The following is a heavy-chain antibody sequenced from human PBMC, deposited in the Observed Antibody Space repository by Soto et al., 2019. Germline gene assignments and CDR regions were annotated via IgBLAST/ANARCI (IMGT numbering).Heavy chain of an antibody. CDR3: ARERREEIHDGYDIDY. CDR2: IYTGGST. CDR1: GGSISDYY. D-gene: IGHD5-12*01. Sequence: QVQLQESGPGLVKPSETLSLTCTVSGGSISDYYWSWIRQPAGKGLEWIGRIYTGGSTDYNPSLKSRVTISIDTSKNQFSLKVTSMTAADTAVYYCARERREEIHDGYDIDYWGQGTLVTVSS. J-gene: IGHJ4*02. V-gene: IGHV4-4*07.